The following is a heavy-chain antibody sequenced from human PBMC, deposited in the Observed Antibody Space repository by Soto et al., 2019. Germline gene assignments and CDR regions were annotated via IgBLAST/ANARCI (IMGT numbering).Heavy chain of an antibody. Sequence: QVQLVESGGGVVQPGKSLRLSCVASGFTFDTYGIHWVRQAPGKGLEWVALISYDGTNTDYADSVAGRFTISRDNSQNTLYLQMNSLRPDDTAVYYCVRWSTSGLQWGVDFGIWGQGALVAVSS. CDR1: GFTFDTYG. V-gene: IGHV3-30*03. J-gene: IGHJ4*02. CDR2: ISYDGTNT. CDR3: VRWSTSGLQWGVDFGI. D-gene: IGHD6-19*01.